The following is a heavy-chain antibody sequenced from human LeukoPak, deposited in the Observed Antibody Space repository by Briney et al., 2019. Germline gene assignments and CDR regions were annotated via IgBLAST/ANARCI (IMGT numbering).Heavy chain of an antibody. CDR1: GFTFSSYA. CDR2: ISYDGSNK. D-gene: IGHD6-19*01. Sequence: GGSLRLSCAASGFTFSSYAMHWVRKAPGKGLEWVAVISYDGSNKYYADSVKGRFTISRDNSKNTLYLQMNSLRAEDTAVYYCARAIVAGIQDYYYYGMDVWGQGTLVTVSS. CDR3: ARAIVAGIQDYYYYGMDV. V-gene: IGHV3-30-3*01. J-gene: IGHJ6*02.